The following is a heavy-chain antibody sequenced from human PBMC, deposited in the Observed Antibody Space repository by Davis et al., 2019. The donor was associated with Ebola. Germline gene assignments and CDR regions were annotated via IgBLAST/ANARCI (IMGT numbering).Heavy chain of an antibody. CDR2: MNPNSGNT. D-gene: IGHD3/OR15-3a*01. Sequence: ASVKVSCKVSGYTFTSYDINWVRQATGQGLEWMGWMNPNSGNTGYAQKFQGRVTMTRNTSISTAYMELSSLRSEDTAVYFCARDRAGGDWLTSSYFDYWGQGTLVTVSS. CDR3: ARDRAGGDWLTSSYFDY. CDR1: GYTFTSYD. J-gene: IGHJ4*02. V-gene: IGHV1-8*01.